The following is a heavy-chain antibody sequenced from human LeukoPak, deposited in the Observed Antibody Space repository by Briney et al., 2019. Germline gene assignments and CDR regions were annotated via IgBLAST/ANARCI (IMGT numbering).Heavy chain of an antibody. CDR2: ISYGGST. CDR3: ARQGYGYEAFDY. Sequence: SETLSLTYTVSGGSIRRSGYFWGWIRQPPGKGLEWIGSISYGGSTYYNPSLQSRVTISVDTSKNQFSLKVSSVTAADTAVYYCARQGYGYEAFDYWGQGTLVTVSS. CDR1: GGSIRRSGYF. J-gene: IGHJ4*02. V-gene: IGHV4-39*01. D-gene: IGHD5-12*01.